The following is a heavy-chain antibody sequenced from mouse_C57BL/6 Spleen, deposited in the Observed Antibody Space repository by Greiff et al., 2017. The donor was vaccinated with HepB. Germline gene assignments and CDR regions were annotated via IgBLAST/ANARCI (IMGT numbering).Heavy chain of an antibody. CDR1: GFSLTSYG. D-gene: IGHD1-1*01. J-gene: IGHJ4*01. CDR2: ICSGGST. V-gene: IGHV2-2*01. CDR3: ARGHYYGSSYDAMDY. Sequence: VMLVESGPGLVQPSQSLSITCTVSGFSLTSYGVHWVRQSPGKGLEWLGVICSGGSTDYNAAFISRLSISKDNSTSQVFFKMNSLQADDTAIYYCARGHYYGSSYDAMDYWGQGTSVTVSS.